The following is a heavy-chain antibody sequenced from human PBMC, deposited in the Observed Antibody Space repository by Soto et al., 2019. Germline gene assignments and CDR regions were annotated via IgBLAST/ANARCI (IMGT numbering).Heavy chain of an antibody. D-gene: IGHD5-12*01. CDR2: SIPIFGTA. J-gene: IGHJ6*02. Sequence: SVKVSCKASGGTFNNYPITWVRQAPGQGLEWMGGSIPIFGTANYAQKFQGRVTIIVDESTSTAYMELSSLRSEDTAVYYCARGRGYSGDDHYYYFDMDVWGQGTTVTVSS. CDR3: ARGRGYSGDDHYYYFDMDV. V-gene: IGHV1-69*13. CDR1: GGTFNNYP.